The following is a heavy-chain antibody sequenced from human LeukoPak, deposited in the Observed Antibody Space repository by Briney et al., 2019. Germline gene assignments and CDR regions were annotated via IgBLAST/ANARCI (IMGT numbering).Heavy chain of an antibody. J-gene: IGHJ1*01. CDR1: GFTFSSYA. Sequence: PGGXLRLSCAASGFTFSSYAMSWVRQAPGKGLEWVSAISGSGGSTYYADSVKGRFTISRDNSKSTLYLQMNSLRAEDTAVYYCANSDYYDSSGYPLDAEYFQHWGQGTLVTVSS. CDR3: ANSDYYDSSGYPLDAEYFQH. V-gene: IGHV3-23*01. CDR2: ISGSGGST. D-gene: IGHD3-22*01.